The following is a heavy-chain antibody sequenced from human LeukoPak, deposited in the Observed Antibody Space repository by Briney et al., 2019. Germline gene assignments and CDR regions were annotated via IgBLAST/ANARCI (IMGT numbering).Heavy chain of an antibody. J-gene: IGHJ3*02. V-gene: IGHV3-7*01. CDR2: IKTDGSQI. D-gene: IGHD2-21*01. Sequence: TGGSLRLSCVASGFTFSSYWMTWVRQAPGKGLEWVANIKTDGSQIYYVDSVKGRFTISRDNAKNSLYLQMNSLRAEDTAVYYCARVGGGDDTAYAFDIWGQGTMVTVSS. CDR3: ARVGGGDDTAYAFDI. CDR1: GFTFSSYW.